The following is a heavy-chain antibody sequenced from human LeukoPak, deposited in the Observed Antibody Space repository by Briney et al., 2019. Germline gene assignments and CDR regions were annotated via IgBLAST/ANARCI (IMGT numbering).Heavy chain of an antibody. Sequence: GGSLRLSCAASGFTFDDYATHWVRQAPGKGLEWVAFLRYDGSNKYHADSVKGRFTISRDNSKNTLYLQMNSLRAEDTAVYYCAKDQGRIQLYLLPYFDFWGRGTLVTVSS. D-gene: IGHD5-18*01. J-gene: IGHJ4*02. CDR2: LRYDGSNK. CDR1: GFTFDDYA. V-gene: IGHV3-30*02. CDR3: AKDQGRIQLYLLPYFDF.